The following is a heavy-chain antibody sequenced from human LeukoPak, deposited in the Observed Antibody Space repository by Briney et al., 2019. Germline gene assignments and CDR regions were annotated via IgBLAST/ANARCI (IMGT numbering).Heavy chain of an antibody. CDR1: EFTFSSYT. Sequence: GSLRLSCAASEFTFSSYTMNWIRQPPGKGLEWIGEINHSGSTNYNPSLKSRVTISVDTSKNQFSLKLSSVTAADTAVYYCARVYDFWSGYFYYWGQGTLVTVSS. CDR2: INHSGST. CDR3: ARVYDFWSGYFYY. V-gene: IGHV4-34*01. D-gene: IGHD3-3*01. J-gene: IGHJ4*02.